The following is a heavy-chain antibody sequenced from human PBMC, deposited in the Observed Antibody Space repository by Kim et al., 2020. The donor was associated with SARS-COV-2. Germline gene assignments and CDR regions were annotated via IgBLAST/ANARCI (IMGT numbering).Heavy chain of an antibody. V-gene: IGHV4-4*02. Sequence: SETLSLTCVVSGASISSSSCWCWVRQPPGKGLECIGEVDHSGTTSYNVSLKNRVSILVDKSKNQVSLRLTSVSAADTAVYYCARGVSSAWTLRAWFDPWGQGALVMVS. J-gene: IGHJ5*02. CDR1: GASISSSSC. D-gene: IGHD3-22*01. CDR2: VDHSGTT. CDR3: ARGVSSAWTLRAWFDP.